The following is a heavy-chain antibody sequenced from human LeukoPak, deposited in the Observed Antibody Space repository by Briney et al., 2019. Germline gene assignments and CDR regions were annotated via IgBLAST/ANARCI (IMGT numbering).Heavy chain of an antibody. J-gene: IGHJ6*02. Sequence: PGGSLRLSCAASGFTFSSYWMHWGRQAPGKGLVWGSSINSDGSSRSYADSVKGRFTISRDNAKNTLHLQMNSLRVEDTAVYYCASSTVTTLDGTDVWGQGTTVTVSS. CDR2: INSDGSSR. V-gene: IGHV3-74*01. CDR3: ASSTVTTLDGTDV. D-gene: IGHD4-17*01. CDR1: GFTFSSYW.